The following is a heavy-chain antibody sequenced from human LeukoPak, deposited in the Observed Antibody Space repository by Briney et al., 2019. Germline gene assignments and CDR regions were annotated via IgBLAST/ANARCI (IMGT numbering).Heavy chain of an antibody. J-gene: IGHJ4*02. CDR2: ISWNSGSI. Sequence: PGGSLRLSCAASGFTFDDYAMHWVRQAPGKGLEWVSGISWNSGSIGYADSVKGRFTISRDNAKNSLYLQMNSLRAEDTAIYYCAKRKVDYYDSSGYYEYWGQGTLVTVSS. D-gene: IGHD3-22*01. CDR1: GFTFDDYA. V-gene: IGHV3-9*01. CDR3: AKRKVDYYDSSGYYEY.